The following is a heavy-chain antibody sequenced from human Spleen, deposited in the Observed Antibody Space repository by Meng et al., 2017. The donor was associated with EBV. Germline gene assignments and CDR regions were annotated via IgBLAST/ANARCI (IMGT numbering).Heavy chain of an antibody. CDR1: GFTVSSNY. J-gene: IGHJ5*02. CDR2: IYSAGST. D-gene: IGHD6-13*01. Sequence: GQLVGSGGGFIPPGGSLRLSCAVSGFTVSSNYMSWVRQAPGKGLEWVSVIYSAGSTYYAESVKGRFTISRDNSKNTLYLQMNSLRAEDTAVYYCARDVAEAGTGNWFDPWGQGTLVTAPQ. V-gene: IGHV3-53*01. CDR3: ARDVAEAGTGNWFDP.